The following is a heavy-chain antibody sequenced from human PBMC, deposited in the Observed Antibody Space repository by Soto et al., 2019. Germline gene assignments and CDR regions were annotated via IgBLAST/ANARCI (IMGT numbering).Heavy chain of an antibody. CDR2: IKQDGSEQ. CDR3: GTAERSTTVGGTAQ. D-gene: IGHD2-2*01. CDR1: GFTLSTYW. J-gene: IGHJ4*02. V-gene: IGHV3-7*01. Sequence: EVQVVESGGGLVQPGGSLRLSCAASGFTLSTYWMTWVRQAPGKGLEWVANIKQDGSEQYYVDTVKGRCTVSRDNAKNSLYMQMDSLRTEDSAVYYCGTAERSTTVGGTAQWGQGTLVTVAS.